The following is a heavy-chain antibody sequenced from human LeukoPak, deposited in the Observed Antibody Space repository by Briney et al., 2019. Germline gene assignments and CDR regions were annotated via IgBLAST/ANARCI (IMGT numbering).Heavy chain of an antibody. CDR1: GFNFNKAW. CDR3: TTAPTTRLDY. Sequence: GGPLRLSCEASGFNFNKAWMSWVRPTPGKGLEWVAHIRSKTDGGTADYAAPVKGRFTISRDDSKNTLYLQMNSLKTEDTAVYYCTTAPTTRLDYWGQGTLVTVSS. CDR2: IRSKTDGGTA. D-gene: IGHD2-2*01. V-gene: IGHV3-15*01. J-gene: IGHJ4*02.